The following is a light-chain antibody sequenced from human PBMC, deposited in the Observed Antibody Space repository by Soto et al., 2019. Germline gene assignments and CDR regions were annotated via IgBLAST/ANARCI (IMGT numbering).Light chain of an antibody. Sequence: VLTQSPVTLSLSPGESATLSCRATERISSSYLAWYQQRRGEAPRLLIYDTSSRANGIPDRFTGSGSGTDFTLTVSRVERADSAVYYCQQYGRSPLYSFGQGTQLEIK. CDR1: ERISSSY. CDR2: DTS. J-gene: IGKJ2*03. V-gene: IGKV3-20*01. CDR3: QQYGRSPLYS.